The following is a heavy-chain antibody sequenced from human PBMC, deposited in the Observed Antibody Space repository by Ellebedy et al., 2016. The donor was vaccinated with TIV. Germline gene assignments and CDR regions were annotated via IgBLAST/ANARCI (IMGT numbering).Heavy chain of an antibody. Sequence: SETLSLXXPASGGSISSYYWSWIRQPPGKGLEWIGYIYYSGSTNYNPSLKSRVTISVDTSKNQFSLKLSSVTAADTAVYYCASRANFGMGIDAFDIWGQGTTVTVSS. CDR1: GGSISSYY. J-gene: IGHJ3*02. CDR2: IYYSGST. D-gene: IGHD3-3*01. V-gene: IGHV4-59*01. CDR3: ASRANFGMGIDAFDI.